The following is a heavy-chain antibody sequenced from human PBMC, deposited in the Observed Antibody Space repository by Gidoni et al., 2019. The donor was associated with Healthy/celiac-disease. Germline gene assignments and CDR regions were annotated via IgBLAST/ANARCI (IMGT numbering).Heavy chain of an antibody. CDR2: ISSSGSTI. J-gene: IGHJ4*02. V-gene: IGHV3-48*03. D-gene: IGHD3-22*01. CDR1: GFTFSSYE. Sequence: EVQLVESGGGLVQPGGSLRLSCAASGFTFSSYEMNWVRQAPGKGLEWVSYISSSGSTIYYADSVKGRFTISRDNAKNSLYLQMNSLRAEDTAVYYCAILPKGYDSSGYFLWGQGTLVTVSS. CDR3: AILPKGYDSSGYFL.